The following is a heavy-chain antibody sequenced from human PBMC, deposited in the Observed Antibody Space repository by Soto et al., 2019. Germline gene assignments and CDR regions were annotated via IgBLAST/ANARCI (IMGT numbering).Heavy chain of an antibody. CDR1: GFILNNYA. Sequence: VQLLESGGDLVPPGGSLRLSCVASGFILNNYAMSWVRQAPGKGLEWVSTIGGTDGDSDGVPWYEDSVKGRFTISSDSSATTLFPHMDKLRPEDSALYYCVKRGRNWGAFDFWGQGTTVVVSS. J-gene: IGHJ3*01. CDR2: IGGTDGDSDGVP. D-gene: IGHD7-27*01. CDR3: VKRGRNWGAFDF. V-gene: IGHV3-23*01.